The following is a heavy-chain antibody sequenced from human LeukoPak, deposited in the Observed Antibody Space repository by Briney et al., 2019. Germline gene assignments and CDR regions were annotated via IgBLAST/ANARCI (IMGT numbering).Heavy chain of an antibody. Sequence: PGGSLRLSCVASGFTFSSYAMSWVRQAPGKGLEWVSSFSGSGGSIYYADSVKGRFTISRDNSKNTLYLQMNSLRAEDTAVYYCAKVQDYYGSGSYYRGYYYYYYMDVWGKGTTVTISS. CDR3: AKVQDYYGSGSYYRGYYYYYYMDV. V-gene: IGHV3-23*01. CDR1: GFTFSSYA. J-gene: IGHJ6*03. D-gene: IGHD3-10*01. CDR2: FSGSGGSI.